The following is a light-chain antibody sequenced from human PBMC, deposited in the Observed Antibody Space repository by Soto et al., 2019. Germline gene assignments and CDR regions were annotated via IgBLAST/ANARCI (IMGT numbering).Light chain of an antibody. J-gene: IGKJ1*01. Sequence: EIVLTQSPGTLSLSPGERATLSCRASQSLSAFLAWYQQQPGQAPRLLIYGASTRATGIPDRFSGSGSGTDFTLTISRLEPEDFGVYYCQQYAGSPRTFGQGTTVEIK. V-gene: IGKV3-20*01. CDR1: QSLSAF. CDR3: QQYAGSPRT. CDR2: GAS.